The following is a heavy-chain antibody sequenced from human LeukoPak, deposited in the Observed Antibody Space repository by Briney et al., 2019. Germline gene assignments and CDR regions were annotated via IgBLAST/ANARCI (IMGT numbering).Heavy chain of an antibody. CDR3: ARLVVPAAILFAFDI. CDR2: IYYSGST. V-gene: IGHV4-59*11. CDR1: GGSISSHH. J-gene: IGHJ3*02. D-gene: IGHD2-2*02. Sequence: SETLSLTCTVSGGSISSHHWSWIRQPPGKGLEWIGYIYYSGSTKYSPSLKSRVTISVDTSKNQFSLKLSSVTAADTAVYYCARLVVPAAILFAFDIWGQGTMVTVSS.